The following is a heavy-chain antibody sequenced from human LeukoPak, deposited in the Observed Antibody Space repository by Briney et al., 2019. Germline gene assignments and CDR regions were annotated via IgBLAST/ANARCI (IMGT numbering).Heavy chain of an antibody. CDR2: IGSTGGST. D-gene: IGHD6-13*01. CDR1: GFTFSSHA. CDR3: ANTAATV. V-gene: IGHV3-64D*09. Sequence: GGSLRPSCSASGFTFSSHAMYWVRQAPGKGLDYVSTIGSTGGSTDYADSVKGRFTISRDNSKNTLYLQMSSLRAEDTAVYYCANTAATVWGQGTLVTVSS. J-gene: IGHJ1*01.